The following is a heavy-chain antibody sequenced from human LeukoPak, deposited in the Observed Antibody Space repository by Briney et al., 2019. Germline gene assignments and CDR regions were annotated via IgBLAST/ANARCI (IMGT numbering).Heavy chain of an antibody. CDR3: AKEARYCGGGKCYSIFHY. CDR1: GFTFSNYT. V-gene: IGHV3-23*01. D-gene: IGHD2-15*01. J-gene: IGHJ4*02. Sequence: GGSLRLSCAASGFTFSNYTMSRVRQAPGKGLEWVWAITGGGDTTYYADSVKGRFTISRDNSKNTVYLQMHSLGAENTAIYYCAKEARYCGGGKCYSIFHYRGQGTLVTVSS. CDR2: ITGGGDTT.